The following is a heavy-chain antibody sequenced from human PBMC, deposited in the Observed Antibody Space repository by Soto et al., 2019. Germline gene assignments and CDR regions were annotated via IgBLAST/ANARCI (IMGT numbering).Heavy chain of an antibody. CDR1: GGSISSSSYY. Sequence: PSETLSLACTVSGGSISSSSYYWGWIRQPPGKGLEWIGSIYYSGSTYYNPSLKSRVTLSVDTSKNHFSLKLSSVTAADTAVYYCARGELGHSGFFDYWGQGTLVTVSS. D-gene: IGHD1-7*01. V-gene: IGHV4-39*02. CDR3: ARGELGHSGFFDY. CDR2: IYYSGST. J-gene: IGHJ4*02.